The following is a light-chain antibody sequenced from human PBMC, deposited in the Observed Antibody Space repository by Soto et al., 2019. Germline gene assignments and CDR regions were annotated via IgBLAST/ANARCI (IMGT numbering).Light chain of an antibody. J-gene: IGKJ2*01. CDR2: GAS. Sequence: EIVLTQSPGTLSLSPGERATLSCRASQRLSSSYLAWYQQKPGRAPRLLIYGASSRATGIPDRFSGSGSGTDFTLTISRLEPEDFAVYYCQQYGSSPRTFGQGTKLEIK. V-gene: IGKV3-20*01. CDR3: QQYGSSPRT. CDR1: QRLSSSY.